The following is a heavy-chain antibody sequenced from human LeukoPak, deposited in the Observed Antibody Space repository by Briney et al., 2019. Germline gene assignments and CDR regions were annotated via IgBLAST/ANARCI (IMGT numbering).Heavy chain of an antibody. V-gene: IGHV4-34*01. D-gene: IGHD3-10*01. J-gene: IGHJ4*02. CDR3: ARGADPNALWFGELLLGH. Sequence: PSETLSLTCAVYGGSFSGYYWSWIRQPPGKGLEWIGEINHSGSTNYNPSLKSRVTISVDTSKNQFSLKLSSVTAADTAVYYCARGADPNALWFGELLLGHWGQGTLVTVSS. CDR1: GGSFSGYY. CDR2: INHSGST.